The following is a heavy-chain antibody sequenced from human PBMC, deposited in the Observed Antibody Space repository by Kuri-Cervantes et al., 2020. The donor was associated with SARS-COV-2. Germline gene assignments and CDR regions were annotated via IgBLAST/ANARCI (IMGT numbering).Heavy chain of an antibody. Sequence: GGSLRLSCTASGFIFSDYYMTWIRQAPGKGLEWVSNIGPSGTTKYYADSVKGRFTISRDDAKNSLHLQMNSLRAEDTAVYYCARDPGGVFLRGIMILSAHWFDTWGQGTLVTVSS. CDR3: ARDPGGVFLRGIMILSAHWFDT. CDR2: IGPSGTTK. CDR1: GFIFSDYY. J-gene: IGHJ5*02. V-gene: IGHV3-11*01. D-gene: IGHD3-9*01.